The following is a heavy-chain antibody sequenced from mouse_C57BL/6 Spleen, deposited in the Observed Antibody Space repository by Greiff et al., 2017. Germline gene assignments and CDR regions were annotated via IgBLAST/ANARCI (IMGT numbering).Heavy chain of an antibody. V-gene: IGHV1-69*01. CDR3: ARKASRVDKGGAMDY. CDR2: IDPSDSYT. CDR1: GYTFTIYW. Sequence: QVQLQQPGAELVMPGASVKLSCKASGYTFTIYWMHWVKQRPGQGLEWIGEIDPSDSYTNYNQKFKGKSTVPVDHSASTAYRQLSSQTSEDSAVYYGARKASRVDKGGAMDYWGQGTSVTVSS. J-gene: IGHJ4*01. D-gene: IGHD6-1*01.